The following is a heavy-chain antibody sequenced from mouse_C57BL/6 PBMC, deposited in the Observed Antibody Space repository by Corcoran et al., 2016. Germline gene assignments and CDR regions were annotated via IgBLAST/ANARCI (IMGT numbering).Heavy chain of an antibody. D-gene: IGHD3-3*01. V-gene: IGHV9-3*01. CDR1: GYTFTTYG. Sequence: QIQLVQSGPELKKPGETVKISCKASGYTFTTYGMSWVKQAPGKGLKWMGWINTYSGVPTYADDFKGRFAFSLETSARTAYLQINNLKNEDTATYFCARRGTLAWFAYWGQGTLVTVSA. CDR2: INTYSGVP. CDR3: ARRGTLAWFAY. J-gene: IGHJ3*01.